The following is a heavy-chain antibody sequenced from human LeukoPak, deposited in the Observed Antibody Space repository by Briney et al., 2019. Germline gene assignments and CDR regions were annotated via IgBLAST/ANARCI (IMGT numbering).Heavy chain of an antibody. CDR2: IRYDGSNK. D-gene: IGHD1-26*01. Sequence: GALRLSCAASGFTFSSYGIHWVRQAPGKGLEWVAFIRYDGSNKYYTDSVKGRFTISRDNSKNTLYLQMNSLRAEDTAVYYCAKGRGWEASYYYYYMDVWGKGTTVTISS. CDR1: GFTFSSYG. V-gene: IGHV3-30*02. J-gene: IGHJ6*03. CDR3: AKGRGWEASYYYYYMDV.